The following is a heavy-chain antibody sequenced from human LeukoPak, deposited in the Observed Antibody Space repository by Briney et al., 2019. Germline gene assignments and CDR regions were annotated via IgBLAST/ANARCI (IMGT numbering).Heavy chain of an antibody. CDR3: ARDPGAFPTDYDSSGYTFDY. Sequence: ASVKVSCKASGYTFTSYGINWVRQAPGQGLEWMGWISAYNGNTNYAQKLQGRVTMTTDTSTSTAYMELRSLRSDDTAVYYCARDPGAFPTDYDSSGYTFDYWGQGTLVTVSS. D-gene: IGHD3-22*01. CDR1: GYTFTSYG. CDR2: ISAYNGNT. J-gene: IGHJ4*02. V-gene: IGHV1-18*01.